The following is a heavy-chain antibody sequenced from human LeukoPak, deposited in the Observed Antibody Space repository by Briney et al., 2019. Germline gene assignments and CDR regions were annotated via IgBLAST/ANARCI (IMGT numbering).Heavy chain of an antibody. CDR3: ARRRSLQWLADFDY. J-gene: IGHJ4*02. CDR2: INTNTGNP. Sequence: ASVKVSCKASGYTFTSYAMNWVRQAPGQGLERMGWINTNTGNPTYAQGFTGRFVFSLDTSVSTAYLQISSLKAEDTAVYYCARRRSLQWLADFDYWGQGTLVTVSS. CDR1: GYTFTSYA. V-gene: IGHV7-4-1*02. D-gene: IGHD6-19*01.